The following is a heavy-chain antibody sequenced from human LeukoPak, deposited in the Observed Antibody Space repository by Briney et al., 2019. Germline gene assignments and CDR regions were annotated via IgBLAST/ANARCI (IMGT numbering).Heavy chain of an antibody. CDR1: GGSISSYY. D-gene: IGHD6-19*01. CDR3: ARRGGVEYSSGWYFDY. CDR2: IYYSGST. V-gene: IGHV4-59*08. J-gene: IGHJ4*02. Sequence: SETLSLTCTVSGGSISSYYWNWIRQTPGKGLEWIGYIYYSGSTNYNPSLKSRVTISVDTTKNQFSLKLSSVTAADTAMYYCARRGGVEYSSGWYFDYWGQGTLVTVSS.